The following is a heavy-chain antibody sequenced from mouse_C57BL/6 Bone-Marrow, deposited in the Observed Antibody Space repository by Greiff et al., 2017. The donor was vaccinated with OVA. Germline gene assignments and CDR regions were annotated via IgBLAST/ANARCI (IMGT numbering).Heavy chain of an antibody. V-gene: IGHV7-3*01. D-gene: IGHD1-1*01. CDR1: GFTFTDYY. CDR2: IRNKANGYPT. J-gene: IGHJ2*01. Sequence: EVLLVESGGGLVQPGGSLSLSCAASGFTFTDYYMSWVRQPPGKALEWLGFIRNKANGYPTEYSASVKGRFTISRDNSQSILYLQMNALRADDSATYYYARDGPPHYYGSSYFDYWGQGTTLTVSS. CDR3: ARDGPPHYYGSSYFDY.